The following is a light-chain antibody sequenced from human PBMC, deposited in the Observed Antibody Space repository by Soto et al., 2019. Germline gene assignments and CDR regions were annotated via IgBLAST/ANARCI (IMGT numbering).Light chain of an antibody. J-gene: IGLJ1*01. CDR2: DVS. CDR1: SSDVGGYKY. Sequence: QSVLTQPASVSKSPGQSITISCTGTSSDVGGYKYVSWYQQHPGKAPKLMIYDVSNRPSGVSNRFSGSKSGNTASLTISGLQAEVEADYYYSSYTSSSTYVCGTGTKVTVL. V-gene: IGLV2-14*01. CDR3: SSYTSSSTYV.